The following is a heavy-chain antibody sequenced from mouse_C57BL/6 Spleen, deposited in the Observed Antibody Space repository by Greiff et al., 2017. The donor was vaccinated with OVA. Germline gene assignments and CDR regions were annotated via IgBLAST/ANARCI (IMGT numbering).Heavy chain of an antibody. V-gene: IGHV1-59*01. Sequence: QVQLQQPGAELVRPGTSVKLSCKASGYTFTSYWMHWVKQRPGQGLEWIGVIDPSDSYTNYNQKFKGKATLTVDTSSSTAYMQLSSLTSEDSAVYYCARFPQNFYYYGSSLFDYWGQGTTLTVSS. CDR3: ARFPQNFYYYGSSLFDY. J-gene: IGHJ2*01. D-gene: IGHD1-1*01. CDR1: GYTFTSYW. CDR2: IDPSDSYT.